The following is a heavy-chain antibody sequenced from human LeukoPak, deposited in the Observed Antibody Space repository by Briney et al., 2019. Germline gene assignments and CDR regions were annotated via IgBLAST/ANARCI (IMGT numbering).Heavy chain of an antibody. CDR2: IYYSGST. Sequence: SETLSLTCTVSGGSISSSSYYWGWIRQPPGKGLEWIGSIYYSGSTYYNPSLKSRVTISVDTSKNQFSLKLSSVTAADTAVYYCARFRREYQLPKDYWGQGTLVTVSS. CDR1: GGSISSSSYY. CDR3: ARFRREYQLPKDY. J-gene: IGHJ4*02. D-gene: IGHD2-2*01. V-gene: IGHV4-39*01.